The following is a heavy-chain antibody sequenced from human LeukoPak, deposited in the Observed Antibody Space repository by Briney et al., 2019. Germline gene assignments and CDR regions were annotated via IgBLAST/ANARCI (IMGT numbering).Heavy chain of an antibody. CDR1: GFIFSTHG. V-gene: IGHV3-30*02. CDR3: ARDSSNWSNFDY. D-gene: IGHD6-13*01. Sequence: GGSLRLSCAASGFIFSTHGMHWVRQAPGKGLEWLAFIRYDGSNKYYADSVKGRFTISRDNSKNTLYLQMNSLRAEDTAVYYCARDSSNWSNFDYWGQGTLVTVSS. J-gene: IGHJ4*02. CDR2: IRYDGSNK.